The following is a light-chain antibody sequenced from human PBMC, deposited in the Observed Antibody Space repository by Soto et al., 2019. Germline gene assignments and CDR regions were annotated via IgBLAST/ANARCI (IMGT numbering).Light chain of an antibody. CDR3: QQRSDWQYT. J-gene: IGKJ2*01. CDR2: DAT. V-gene: IGKV3-11*01. Sequence: EVVFTQAPATLSFSRGERATLSCRASQRITSYLAWYQQKPGQAPRLLIYDATNRVAGVPARFSGSRSGTDFTLTISTLQPEDFAVYYCQQRSDWQYTFGQGTKVDIK. CDR1: QRITSY.